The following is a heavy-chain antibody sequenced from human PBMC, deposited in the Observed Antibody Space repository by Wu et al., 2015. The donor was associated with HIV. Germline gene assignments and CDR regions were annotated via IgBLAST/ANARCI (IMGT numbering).Heavy chain of an antibody. CDR1: GYTFTAYY. CDR3: AKLINFVGYVADKSDY. J-gene: IGHJ4*02. D-gene: IGHD4/OR15-4a*01. CDR2: INANTGRA. Sequence: QVQLVQSGAEVKEPGTSVKVSCKASGYTFTAYYLFWMRQTPGQGLEWMGWINANTGRADYAQKFQGRVTMTRDTSINTAHMELNRLRYDDTAVYYCAKLINFVGYVADKSDYWGQGTLVSVSS. V-gene: IGHV1-2*02.